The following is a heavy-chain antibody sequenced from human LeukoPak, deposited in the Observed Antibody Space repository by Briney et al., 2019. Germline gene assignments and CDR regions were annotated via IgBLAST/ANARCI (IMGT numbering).Heavy chain of an antibody. CDR1: GFSFSSYW. CDR2: IKQDGSDK. J-gene: IGHJ1*01. Sequence: GGPLRLSCAASGFSFSSYWMSWVRQAPGKGLEWVANIKQDGSDKYYVDSVKGRFTISRDNAKNSLYLQMNILRAEDTAVYYCARYDGRYYSFEHWGQGTLVTVSS. D-gene: IGHD1-26*01. CDR3: ARYDGRYYSFEH. V-gene: IGHV3-7*05.